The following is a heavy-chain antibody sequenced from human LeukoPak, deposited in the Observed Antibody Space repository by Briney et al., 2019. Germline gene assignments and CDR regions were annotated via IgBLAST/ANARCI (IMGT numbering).Heavy chain of an antibody. Sequence: GGSLRLSCAASGFTFSDYYMSWIRQAPGKGLEWVSYSSSSGGTIYYADSGKGRFTISRDNAKNSLYLQMNSLRAEDTAVYYCARDRNYYDFSHFDYWGQGTLVTVSS. J-gene: IGHJ4*02. CDR3: ARDRNYYDFSHFDY. V-gene: IGHV3-11*01. D-gene: IGHD3-22*01. CDR2: SSSSGGTI. CDR1: GFTFSDYY.